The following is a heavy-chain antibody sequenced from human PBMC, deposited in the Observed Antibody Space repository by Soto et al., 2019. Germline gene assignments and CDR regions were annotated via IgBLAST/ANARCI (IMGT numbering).Heavy chain of an antibody. J-gene: IGHJ6*02. D-gene: IGHD1-1*01. CDR2: IYPGDSET. CDR3: ARHSRTTGTTTPYGMDV. CDR1: GYSFTSYW. Sequence: GESLKISCKGSGYSFTSYWIGWVRQMPGKGLEWMGIIYPGDSETRYSPSFQGQVTISADKSISTAYLQWSSLKASDTAMYYCARHSRTTGTTTPYGMDVWGQGTTVTVSS. V-gene: IGHV5-51*01.